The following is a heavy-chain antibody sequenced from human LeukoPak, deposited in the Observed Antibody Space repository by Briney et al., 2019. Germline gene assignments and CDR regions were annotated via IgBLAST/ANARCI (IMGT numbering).Heavy chain of an antibody. CDR3: ARDGYGLT. Sequence: PSETLSLTCTVSGDSMSSSSYYWGWIRQPPGKGLEWIGSFYYSGSTYYTPSLKSRVTISVDTSKNQFSLRLNSVTAADTAVYYCARDGYGLTWGQGTLVTVSS. V-gene: IGHV4-39*07. CDR2: FYYSGST. J-gene: IGHJ5*02. D-gene: IGHD5-18*01. CDR1: GDSMSSSSYY.